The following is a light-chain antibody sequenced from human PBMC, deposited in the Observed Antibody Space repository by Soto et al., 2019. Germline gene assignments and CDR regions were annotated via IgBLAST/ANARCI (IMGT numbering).Light chain of an antibody. CDR1: TGAVTSNHH. J-gene: IGLJ2*01. V-gene: IGLV7-46*01. CDR2: DTS. CDR3: LLSYNAARV. Sequence: QAVVTQEPSLTVSPGGTVTLTCGSSTGAVTSNHHHYWFQQKAGQAPRTLIYDTSNKHSWTPARFSGSLLGDKAALTLSGAQPEDEAQYYCLLSYNAARVFGGGTKLTV.